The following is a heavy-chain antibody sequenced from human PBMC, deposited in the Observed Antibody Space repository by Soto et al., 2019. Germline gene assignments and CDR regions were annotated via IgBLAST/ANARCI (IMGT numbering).Heavy chain of an antibody. CDR3: ARELLRVCSFDI. CDR2: INEDGREN. Sequence: EVQLVESGGGLVQPGGSLRLSCAASEFTFRSHWMHWVRQAPGKGLEWVANINEDGRENYYVDSVKGRFTIYRDNAKNSLYLQMNSLRAEDTAIYYCARELLRVCSFDIWGQGTMVTVSS. J-gene: IGHJ3*02. D-gene: IGHD1-26*01. V-gene: IGHV3-7*01. CDR1: EFTFRSHW.